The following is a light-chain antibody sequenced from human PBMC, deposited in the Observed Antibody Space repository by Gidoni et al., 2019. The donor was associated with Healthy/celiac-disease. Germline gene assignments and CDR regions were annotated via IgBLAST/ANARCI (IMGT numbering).Light chain of an antibody. CDR2: QDS. Sequence: SYELTQPPSVSVSLGQTASITCSGDKLGDKYACWYQQKPGQSPVLVIYQDSKRPSGIPERFSGSNSGNTATLTISGTQAMDEADYYCQAWDSSTGDAVFGGGTQLTVL. V-gene: IGLV3-1*01. CDR1: KLGDKY. CDR3: QAWDSSTGDAV. J-gene: IGLJ7*01.